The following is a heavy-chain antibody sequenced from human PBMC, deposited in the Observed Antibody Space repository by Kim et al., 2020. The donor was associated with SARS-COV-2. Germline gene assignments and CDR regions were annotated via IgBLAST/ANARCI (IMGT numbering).Heavy chain of an antibody. J-gene: IGHJ6*02. CDR2: IWYDGSNK. V-gene: IGHV3-33*01. CDR1: GFTFSSYG. D-gene: IGHD5-18*01. Sequence: GGSLRLSCAASGFTFSSYGMHWVRQAPGKGLEWVAVIWYDGSNKYYADSVKGRFTISRDNSKNTLYLQMNSLRAEDTAVYYCARGGYSYGLIYYYYGMDVWGQGTTVTVSS. CDR3: ARGGYSYGLIYYYYGMDV.